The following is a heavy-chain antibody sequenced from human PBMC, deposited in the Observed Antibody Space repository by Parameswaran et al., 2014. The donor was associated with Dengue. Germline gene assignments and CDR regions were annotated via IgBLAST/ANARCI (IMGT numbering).Heavy chain of an antibody. CDR2: MYYGGST. CDR3: ARVFVPVTGDAFDI. J-gene: IGHJ3*02. V-gene: IGHV4-31*02. D-gene: IGHD2-21*02. Sequence: WIRQPPGKGLEWIGYMYYGGSTHYNPSLKSRITISIDTSKNQLFLRMTSITAADTAVYYCARVFVPVTGDAFDIWGQGTMVTVSS.